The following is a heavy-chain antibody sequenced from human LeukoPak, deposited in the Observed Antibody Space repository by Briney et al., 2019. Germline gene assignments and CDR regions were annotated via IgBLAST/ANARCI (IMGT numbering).Heavy chain of an antibody. CDR3: ARHPVIEVTGYNWFDP. V-gene: IGHV4-39*01. D-gene: IGHD2-21*02. J-gene: IGHJ5*02. CDR2: ILYTGSA. CDR1: GGSISSSNYY. Sequence: SETLSLTCTVSGGSISSSNYYWGWIRQPPGTGLEWIGSILYTGSANFNPSLKSRVTISVDTSKNQFSLNLSSVTAADTAVYFCARHPVIEVTGYNWFDPWGQGTLVTVSS.